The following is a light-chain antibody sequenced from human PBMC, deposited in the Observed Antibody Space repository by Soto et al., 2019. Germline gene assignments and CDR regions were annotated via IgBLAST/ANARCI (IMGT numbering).Light chain of an antibody. CDR1: QSFSSTF. CDR3: QQYASSGT. V-gene: IGKV3-20*01. Sequence: EILLTQSPDSLSLSPGDRATLSCRASQSFSSTFFAWYQQKPRQAPRLLIYGASSRATGIPDRFSGSGSGTDFTLTISRLEREDFAVYYCQQYASSGTFGQGTKVEIK. J-gene: IGKJ1*01. CDR2: GAS.